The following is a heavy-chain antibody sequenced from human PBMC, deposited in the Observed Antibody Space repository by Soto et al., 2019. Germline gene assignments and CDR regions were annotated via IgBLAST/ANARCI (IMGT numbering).Heavy chain of an antibody. CDR2: IIPILGIA. D-gene: IGHD3-10*01. CDR3: ARDVNVDLWFGELRYYYYYMDV. V-gene: IGHV1-69*08. Sequence: QVQLVQSGAEVKKPGSSVKVSCKASGGTFSSYTISWVRQAPGQGLEWMGRIIPILGIANYAQKFQGRVTITADKSTSTAYMELSSLRSEDTALYYCARDVNVDLWFGELRYYYYYMDVWGKGTTVTVSS. J-gene: IGHJ6*03. CDR1: GGTFSSYT.